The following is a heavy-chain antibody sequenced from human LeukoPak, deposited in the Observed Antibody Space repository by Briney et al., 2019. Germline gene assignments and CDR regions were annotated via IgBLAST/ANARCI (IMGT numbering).Heavy chain of an antibody. CDR3: ARCRDDYNYFVY. D-gene: IGHD4-4*01. Sequence: GGSLRLSCAASGFTFSNYNMTWVRQAPGKRLEWVSYISRSSDTIYYADSVKGRFTISRDNAKNSLYLQMNSLRDEDTAVYFCARCRDDYNYFVYWGQGALVTVSS. J-gene: IGHJ4*02. V-gene: IGHV3-48*02. CDR1: GFTFSNYN. CDR2: ISRSSDTI.